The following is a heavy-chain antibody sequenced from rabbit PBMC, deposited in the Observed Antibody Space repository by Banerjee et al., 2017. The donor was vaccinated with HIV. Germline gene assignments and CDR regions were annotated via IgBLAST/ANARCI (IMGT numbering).Heavy chain of an antibody. CDR3: ARAGGFENYFNL. CDR2: IVAGSSGTT. J-gene: IGHJ4*01. V-gene: IGHV1S45*01. Sequence: QQQLEESGGGLVKPGGTLTLTCTASRFSFSSTNYMCWVRQAPGKGLEWIACIVAGSSGTTYYASWAKGRFTISKTSSTTVTLQMTSLTAADTATYFCARAGGFENYFNLWGPGTLVTVS. D-gene: IGHD1-1*01. CDR1: RFSFSSTNY.